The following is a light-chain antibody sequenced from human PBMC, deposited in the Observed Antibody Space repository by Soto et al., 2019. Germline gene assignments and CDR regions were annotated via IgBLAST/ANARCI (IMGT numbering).Light chain of an antibody. V-gene: IGKV3-20*01. CDR2: GAS. CDR3: QQYGSSPWT. CDR1: QSVSSTF. Sequence: EIVLTQSPATLSLSPGEGATLSCRASQSVSSTFLAWYQHKPGRPPRLLIYGASSRATDIPDRFSGGGSGTDFTLTIIRLEPEDFAVYYCQQYGSSPWTFGQGIKVEIK. J-gene: IGKJ1*01.